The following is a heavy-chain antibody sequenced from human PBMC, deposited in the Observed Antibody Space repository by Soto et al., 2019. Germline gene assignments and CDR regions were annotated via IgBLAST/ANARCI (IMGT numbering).Heavy chain of an antibody. V-gene: IGHV3-48*02. J-gene: IGHJ6*02. D-gene: IGHD3-22*01. CDR2: ISSSSSTI. CDR1: GFTFSSYS. Sequence: PGWSLRLSCAASGFTFSSYSMNWVRQAPGKGLEWVSYISSSSSTIYYADSVKCRFTISRDNAKNSLYLQMNSLRDEDTAVYYCAREMGAVYYYDSSGYYGGAYYYYYGMDVWGQGTTATVSS. CDR3: AREMGAVYYYDSSGYYGGAYYYYYGMDV.